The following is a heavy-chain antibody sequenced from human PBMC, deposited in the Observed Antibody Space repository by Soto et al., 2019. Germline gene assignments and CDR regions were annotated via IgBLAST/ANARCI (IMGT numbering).Heavy chain of an antibody. CDR1: GYTFTVYY. D-gene: IGHD3-22*01. CDR2: INPNSGGT. J-gene: IGHJ4*02. Sequence: GASVTVSCKASGYTFTVYYMHWVRQAAGQGLEWMGWINPNSGGTNYAQKFQGRVTMTRETSISTAYMQLSRLRSDDTAVYYCARVTKGWLVLAPFDYCGQGTLVTVSS. CDR3: ARVTKGWLVLAPFDY. V-gene: IGHV1-2*02.